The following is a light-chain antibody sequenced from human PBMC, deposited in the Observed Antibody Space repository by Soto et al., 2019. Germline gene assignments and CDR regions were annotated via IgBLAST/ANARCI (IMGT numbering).Light chain of an antibody. CDR2: DAF. CDR3: RQRYNWPLT. V-gene: IGKV3-11*01. J-gene: IGKJ4*01. CDR1: QSIGNS. Sequence: TVLPQSPATLSLPPGEKATLSCKASQSIGNSLGWFQQKPGQAPRLLIDDAFNRATGIPARFTGSGSGSDFTLTISSLEPEDFGVYYCRQRYNWPLTFGGGTKVEIK.